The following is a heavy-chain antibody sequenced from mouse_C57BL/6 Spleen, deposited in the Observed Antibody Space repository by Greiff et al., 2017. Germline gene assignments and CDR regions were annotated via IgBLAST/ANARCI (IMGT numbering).Heavy chain of an antibody. CDR1: GFNIKDYY. D-gene: IGHD2-5*01. J-gene: IGHJ4*01. V-gene: IGHV14-2*01. CDR3: GPHGSNYYDAMDY. Sequence: VQLQQSGAELVKPGASVKLSCTASGFNIKDYYMHWVKQRTEQGLEWIGRIDPEDGETKYAPKFQGKATITADTSSNTAYLLLSSLTSEDTAVYYCGPHGSNYYDAMDYWGQGTSVTVSS. CDR2: IDPEDGET.